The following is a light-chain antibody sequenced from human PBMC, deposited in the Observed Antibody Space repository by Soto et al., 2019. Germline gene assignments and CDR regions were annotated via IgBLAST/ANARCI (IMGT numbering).Light chain of an antibody. CDR1: SSDFGAYNY. J-gene: IGLJ1*01. CDR2: DIS. Sequence: QSVLTQPASVSGSPGQSITISCTGTSSDFGAYNYVSWYQQHPGKAPKLMIYDISNRPSRVSDRFSGSKSGNTASLTISGLQADDEADYYCTSYTSSSTLGFFGTGTKVTVL. CDR3: TSYTSSSTLGF. V-gene: IGLV2-14*01.